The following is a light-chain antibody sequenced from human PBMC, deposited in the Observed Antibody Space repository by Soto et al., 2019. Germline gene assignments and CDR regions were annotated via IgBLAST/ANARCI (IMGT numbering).Light chain of an antibody. Sequence: DIQMTQSPSSVSASVGDRVTITCRASQGISTWLAWYQQKPGKAPQLLIYAESNLQSGVPARFSGSRSGTDFTLTISSLQPEDFATCYCQQSNSFPLTFGGGTKVGIK. CDR2: AES. CDR1: QGISTW. CDR3: QQSNSFPLT. V-gene: IGKV1D-12*01. J-gene: IGKJ4*01.